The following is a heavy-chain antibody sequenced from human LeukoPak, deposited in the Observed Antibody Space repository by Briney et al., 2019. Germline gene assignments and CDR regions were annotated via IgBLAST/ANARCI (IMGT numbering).Heavy chain of an antibody. CDR2: IYTSGST. V-gene: IGHV4-61*02. Sequence: SQTLSLTCTVSSGSISSGSYYWSWIRQPAGKGLEWIGRIYTSGSTNYNPSLKSRVTISVDTSKNQFSLKLSSVTAADTAVYYCARERWLHLEDYWGQGTLVTVSS. CDR3: ARERWLHLEDY. CDR1: SGSISSGSYY. J-gene: IGHJ4*02. D-gene: IGHD5-24*01.